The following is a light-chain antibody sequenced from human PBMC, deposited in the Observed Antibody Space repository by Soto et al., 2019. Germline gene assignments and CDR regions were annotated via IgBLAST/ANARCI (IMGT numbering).Light chain of an antibody. CDR3: QQRSNWLT. CDR1: QSVSSY. V-gene: IGKV3-11*01. Sequence: EIVLTQSPATLSLSPGERATLSCRASQSVSSYLAWYQQKPGQAPRLLIYDASNRATGIPARFSGSGSGTDFTLTISSLEPEEVAVYYCQQRSNWLTFGGGTKVEIK. J-gene: IGKJ4*01. CDR2: DAS.